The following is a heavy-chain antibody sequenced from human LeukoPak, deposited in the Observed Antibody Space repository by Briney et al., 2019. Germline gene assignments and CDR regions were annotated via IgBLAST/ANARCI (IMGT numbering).Heavy chain of an antibody. V-gene: IGHV1-2*02. CDR3: VREGNELLSKNFDY. CDR2: INPHSGGT. Sequence: ASVTVSCKASGFTFTGYYIHWVRQAPGQGLEWMGYINPHSGGTNSPQKFQGRVTMTTDTSISAAYMELSSLISDDTAMYYCVREGNELLSKNFDYWGQGTLVTVSS. CDR1: GFTFTGYY. J-gene: IGHJ4*02. D-gene: IGHD2-21*02.